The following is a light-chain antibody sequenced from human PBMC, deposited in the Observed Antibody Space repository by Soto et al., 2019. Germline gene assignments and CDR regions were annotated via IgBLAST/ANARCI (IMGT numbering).Light chain of an antibody. CDR3: SSYTSSSTRV. Sequence: QSALTQPASVSASPGQSITISCTGTSSDVGGYNYVSWYQQHPGKAPKLMIYDVSNRPSGVSNRFSGSKSGNTASLTISGLQAEDEADYYCSSYTSSSTRVFGGGNKVTVL. V-gene: IGLV2-14*01. CDR1: SSDVGGYNY. CDR2: DVS. J-gene: IGLJ2*01.